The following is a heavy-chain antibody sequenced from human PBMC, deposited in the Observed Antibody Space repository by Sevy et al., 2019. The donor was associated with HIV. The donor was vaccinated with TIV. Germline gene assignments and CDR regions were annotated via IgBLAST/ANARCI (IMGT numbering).Heavy chain of an antibody. D-gene: IGHD4-4*01. J-gene: IGHJ4*02. CDR3: ATSRRDDYNYYFEY. V-gene: IGHV3-48*03. Sequence: GGSLRLSCEASGFTFRSYEMNWVRQAPGKGLEWLSYISTGGRTIYYTDSVKGRFTISRDNAKNSLHLQMNSLRDEDTAHSYCATSRRDDYNYYFEYWGQGTLVTVSS. CDR2: ISTGGRTI. CDR1: GFTFRSYE.